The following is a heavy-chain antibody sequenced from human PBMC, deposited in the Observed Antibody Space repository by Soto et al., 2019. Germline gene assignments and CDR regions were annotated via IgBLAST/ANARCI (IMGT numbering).Heavy chain of an antibody. CDR1: GGSITSDDYS. CDR3: ARAEIYGDYVSWYFDL. D-gene: IGHD4-17*01. J-gene: IGHJ2*01. Sequence: QVQLQESGPGLVKSSQTLSLTCTVSGGSITSDDYSWSWIRQHPGKGLEWIGDIYYSGSTHYNPSLKSRLSISVDTSKSHFSLKLSSVTAADTAVYYGARAEIYGDYVSWYFDLWGRGTLVTVSS. CDR2: IYYSGST. V-gene: IGHV4-31*03.